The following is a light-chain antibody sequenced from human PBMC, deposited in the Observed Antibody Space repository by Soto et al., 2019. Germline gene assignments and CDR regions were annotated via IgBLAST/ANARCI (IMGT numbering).Light chain of an antibody. Sequence: EIVLTQSPGTPSLSPGARATLSCRASQSVSSNLAWYQQKPGQAPRLLFYDASTRATGIPARFSGSGSGTEFTLTITSLQSEDFAVYFCQQYSSWPRTFGQGTKVDIK. CDR2: DAS. V-gene: IGKV3-15*01. J-gene: IGKJ1*01. CDR1: QSVSSN. CDR3: QQYSSWPRT.